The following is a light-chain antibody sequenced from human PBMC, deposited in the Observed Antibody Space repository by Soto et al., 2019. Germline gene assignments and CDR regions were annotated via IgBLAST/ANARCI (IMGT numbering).Light chain of an antibody. V-gene: IGKV3-15*01. CDR2: GVS. J-gene: IGKJ2*01. CDR1: ESLFGF. CDR3: QSYNDWPFA. Sequence: DIVLTQSPATLSVSPGDTVTLSCRASESLFGFLAWYQQKPGQAPRLLMYGVSTRATGIPARFSGGGSATDFTLTISSLQSADSDFCFSQSYNDWPFASGLGTRLEI.